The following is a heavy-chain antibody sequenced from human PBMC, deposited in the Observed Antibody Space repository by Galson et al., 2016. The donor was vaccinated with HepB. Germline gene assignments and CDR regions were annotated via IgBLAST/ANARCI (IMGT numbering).Heavy chain of an antibody. Sequence: TLSLTCTVSGGSFTTDGYYWSWIRQYPGKGLEWIGYISYSGSDYYNPPLKSRVNISVDTSKNQFSLKVTSVTAADTAVYYCTRVTTANSLGFDYWGQGALVTVSS. D-gene: IGHD1-1*01. V-gene: IGHV4-31*03. CDR2: ISYSGSD. CDR1: GGSFTTDGYY. J-gene: IGHJ4*02. CDR3: TRVTTANSLGFDY.